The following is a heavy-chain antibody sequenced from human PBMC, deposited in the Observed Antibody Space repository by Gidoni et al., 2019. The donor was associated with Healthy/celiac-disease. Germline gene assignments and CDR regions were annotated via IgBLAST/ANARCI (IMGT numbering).Heavy chain of an antibody. Sequence: EVQLVESGGGLVKPGGYLRLSCVASGFTFSNDWKSWVRQDTGKGLEWVCRIKSKTDGVTTDYAAPVKGRFTISRDDSKNTLYLQMNSLKTEDTAVYYCTTLYLGYCSGGSCSNRDDYWGQGTLVTVSS. CDR3: TTLYLGYCSGGSCSNRDDY. V-gene: IGHV3-15*01. CDR1: GFTFSNDW. CDR2: IKSKTDGVTT. D-gene: IGHD2-15*01. J-gene: IGHJ4*02.